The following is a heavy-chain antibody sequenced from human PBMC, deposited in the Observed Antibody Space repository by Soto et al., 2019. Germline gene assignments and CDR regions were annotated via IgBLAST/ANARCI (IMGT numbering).Heavy chain of an antibody. CDR2: ISAYNGNT. CDR3: ARDRPLYDSSGYYCLNPRMDV. V-gene: IGHV1-18*01. J-gene: IGHJ6*02. D-gene: IGHD3-22*01. Sequence: QVQLVQSGAEVKKPGASVKVSCKASGYTFTSYGISWVRQAPGQGLEWMGWISAYNGNTNYAQKLQGRVTMTTDTSTSTADMDLRSLRSDDTAVYYCARDRPLYDSSGYYCLNPRMDVWGQGTTVTVSS. CDR1: GYTFTSYG.